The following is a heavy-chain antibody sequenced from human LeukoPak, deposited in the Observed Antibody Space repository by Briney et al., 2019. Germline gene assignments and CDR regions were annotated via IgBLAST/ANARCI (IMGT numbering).Heavy chain of an antibody. J-gene: IGHJ4*02. V-gene: IGHV1-2*02. CDR1: GYTFTGYY. Sequence: ASVKVSCKASGYTFTGYYMHWLRQAPGQGLEWMGWINANSGGTNYAQKFQGRVTMTRDTSISTAYMEVSRLRSDDTAVYYCARAQSGYYPYFDYWGQGTLVTVSS. CDR3: ARAQSGYYPYFDY. D-gene: IGHD5-12*01. CDR2: INANSGGT.